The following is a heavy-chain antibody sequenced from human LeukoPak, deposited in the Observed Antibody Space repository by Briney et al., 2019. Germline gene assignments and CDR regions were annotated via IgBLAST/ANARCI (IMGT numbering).Heavy chain of an antibody. Sequence: GGSLRLSWAASGFTFSSYDMHWVRQATGKGLEWVLAIGTAGDTYYPGSVKGRFTISRENAKNSLYLQMNSLRAGDTAVYYCARGYSSSWYDYWGQGTLVTVSS. V-gene: IGHV3-13*01. J-gene: IGHJ4*02. CDR3: ARGYSSSWYDY. CDR1: GFTFSSYD. CDR2: IGTAGDT. D-gene: IGHD6-13*01.